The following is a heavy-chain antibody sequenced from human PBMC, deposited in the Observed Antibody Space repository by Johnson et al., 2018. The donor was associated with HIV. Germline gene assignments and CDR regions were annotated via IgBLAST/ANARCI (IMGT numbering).Heavy chain of an antibody. Sequence: VQLVESWGGVVQPGGSQRLSCAASGFTFNNYGMHWVRQAPGKGLEWVAFISYDGRNKHYAHSAKGRYSFSSDNTKDTLSLQMNSLSVQDTAVYYCAKEGMTMEVDIWGQGTMVTVSS. V-gene: IGHV3-30*02. CDR3: AKEGMTMEVDI. CDR2: ISYDGRNK. CDR1: GFTFNNYG. D-gene: IGHD4/OR15-4a*01. J-gene: IGHJ3*02.